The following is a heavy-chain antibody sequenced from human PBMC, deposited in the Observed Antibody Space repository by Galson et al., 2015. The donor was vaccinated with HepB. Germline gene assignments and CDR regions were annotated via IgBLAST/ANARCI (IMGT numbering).Heavy chain of an antibody. Sequence: TLSLTCTVSGGSISSGGYYWSWIRQHPGKGLEWIGYIYYSGSTYYNPSLKSRVTISVDTSKNQFSLKLSSVTAADTAVYYCARGTRNRPPRFDYWGQGTLVTVSS. J-gene: IGHJ4*02. D-gene: IGHD1-14*01. V-gene: IGHV4-31*03. CDR2: IYYSGST. CDR3: ARGTRNRPPRFDY. CDR1: GGSISSGGYY.